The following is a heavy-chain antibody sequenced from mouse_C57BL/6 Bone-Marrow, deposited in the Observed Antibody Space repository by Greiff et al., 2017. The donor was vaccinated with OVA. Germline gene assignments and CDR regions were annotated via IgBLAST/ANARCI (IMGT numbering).Heavy chain of an antibody. CDR2: ISTGGSYT. J-gene: IGHJ2*01. D-gene: IGHD2-3*01. V-gene: IGHV5-6*01. CDR1: GFTFSSYG. CDR3: AIYDGYYVLFFDY. Sequence: DVHLVESGGDLVKPGGSLKLSCAASGFTFSSYGMSWVRQTPDKRLEWVATISTGGSYTYSPDRVKGRFTISRDNAKNTLYLQMSSLKSEDTAMYYCAIYDGYYVLFFDYWGQGTTLTVSS.